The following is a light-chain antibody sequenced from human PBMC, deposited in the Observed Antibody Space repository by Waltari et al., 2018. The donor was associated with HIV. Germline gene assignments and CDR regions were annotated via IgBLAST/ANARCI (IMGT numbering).Light chain of an antibody. CDR2: EVG. CDR3: CSYAGSTTWV. J-gene: IGLJ3*02. Sequence: QSALTQPASVSGSPGQSITISCTGTSSDVGSYNLVSWYQQHPGEAPKLMIYEVGKRPSGVSHRFSGSKSGNTASLTISGLQAEDEADYYCCSYAGSTTWVFGGGTRLTVL. CDR1: SSDVGSYNL. V-gene: IGLV2-23*02.